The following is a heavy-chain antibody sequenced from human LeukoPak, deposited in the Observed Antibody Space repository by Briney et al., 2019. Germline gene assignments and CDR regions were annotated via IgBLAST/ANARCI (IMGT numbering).Heavy chain of an antibody. CDR1: GLSFSGYY. CDR3: ARGTMTTVTYYFDY. J-gene: IGHJ4*02. Sequence: SETLSLTCAVYGLSFSGYYWSWIRQPPGKGLEWIGEINHSGSTNYNPSLKSRVTISVDTSKNQFSLKLSSVTAADTAVYYCARGTMTTVTYYFDYWGQGTLVTVSS. V-gene: IGHV4-34*01. CDR2: INHSGST. D-gene: IGHD4-17*01.